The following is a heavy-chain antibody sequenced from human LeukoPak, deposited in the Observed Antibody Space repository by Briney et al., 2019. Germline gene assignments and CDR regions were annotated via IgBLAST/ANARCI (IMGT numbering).Heavy chain of an antibody. CDR2: INWNGGST. J-gene: IGHJ4*02. V-gene: IGHV3-20*04. CDR1: GFTFDDYG. Sequence: GGSLRLSCAASGFTFDDYGMSWVRQGPGEGLEWVSGINWNGGSTGYADSVKGRFSISRDIAKNSLYLQMNSLRAEDTALYYCARDKRSRSYDILTGYYKGPPNYFDYWGQGTLVTVSS. D-gene: IGHD3-9*01. CDR3: ARDKRSRSYDILTGYYKGPPNYFDY.